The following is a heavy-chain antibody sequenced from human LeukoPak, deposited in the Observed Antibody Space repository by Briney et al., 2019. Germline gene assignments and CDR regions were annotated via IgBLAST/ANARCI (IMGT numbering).Heavy chain of an antibody. D-gene: IGHD3-22*01. CDR3: ATSVYDSSGYHPIGAFDI. CDR1: GYRFTSYW. V-gene: IGHV5-51*01. J-gene: IGHJ3*02. CDR2: IYLGDSDI. Sequence: GESLKISCKGSGYRFTSYWLAWVRQMPGKGLEWMGIIYLGDSDIRYSPSFQGQVTISADKSISTAYLQWTSLKASDTAMYYCATSVYDSSGYHPIGAFDIWGQGTMVTVSS.